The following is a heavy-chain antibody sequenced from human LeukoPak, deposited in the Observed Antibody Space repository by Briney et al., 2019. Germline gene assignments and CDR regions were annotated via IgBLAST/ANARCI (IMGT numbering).Heavy chain of an antibody. J-gene: IGHJ5*02. D-gene: IGHD2-15*01. V-gene: IGHV1-18*01. CDR1: GYTFTSYG. CDR2: ISAYNGNT. CDR3: ARDWVDGYCSGGSCPDWFDP. Sequence: ASVKVSCKASGYTFTSYGISWVRHAPGQGLEWRGWISAYNGNTNYAQKLQGRVTMTTDTSTSTAYMELRSLRSDDTAVYYCARDWVDGYCSGGSCPDWFDPWGQGTLVTVSS.